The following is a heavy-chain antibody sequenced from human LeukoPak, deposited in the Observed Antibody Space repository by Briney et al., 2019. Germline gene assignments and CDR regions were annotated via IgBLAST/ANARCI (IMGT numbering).Heavy chain of an antibody. V-gene: IGHV3-53*01. CDR3: AKDRDTMIYDAFDI. CDR2: IYSGGST. D-gene: IGHD3-22*01. J-gene: IGHJ3*02. CDR1: GFTVSSNY. Sequence: GGSLRLSCAASGFTVSSNYMSWVRQAPGKGLEWVSVIYSGGSTYYADSVKGRFTISRDNSKNTLYLQMNSLRAEDTAVYYCAKDRDTMIYDAFDIWGQGTTVTVSS.